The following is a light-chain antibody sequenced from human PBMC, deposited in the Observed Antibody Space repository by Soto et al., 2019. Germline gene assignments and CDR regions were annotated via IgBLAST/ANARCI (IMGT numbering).Light chain of an antibody. V-gene: IGKV3-20*01. CDR3: QSYGSPRT. Sequence: IVLTQSPATLSLSPGKRAALSCRASQDVISDYLTWYQLKPGQAPRLLIYGASSRAPGVPDRFSGSGSGTDFTLTITRLEPEDFAVYYCQSYGSPRTFGQGTKVEVK. J-gene: IGKJ1*01. CDR2: GAS. CDR1: QDVISDY.